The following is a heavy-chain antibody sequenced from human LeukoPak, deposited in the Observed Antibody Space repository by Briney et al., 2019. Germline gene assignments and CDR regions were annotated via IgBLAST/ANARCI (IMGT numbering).Heavy chain of an antibody. V-gene: IGHV1-69*13. Sequence: ASVKVSCKASGGTFSSYAISWVRQAPGQGLEWMGGIIPIFGTANYAQKFQGRVTITADESTSTAYMELSSLRSEDTAVYYCARGLTYYYGSGSSSFDYWGREPWSPSPQ. J-gene: IGHJ4*02. CDR1: GGTFSSYA. D-gene: IGHD3-10*01. CDR3: ARGLTYYYGSGSSSFDY. CDR2: IIPIFGTA.